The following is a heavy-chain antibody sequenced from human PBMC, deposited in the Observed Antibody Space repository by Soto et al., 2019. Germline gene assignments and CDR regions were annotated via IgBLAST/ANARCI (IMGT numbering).Heavy chain of an antibody. CDR3: ARDPPGSGWAFDY. Sequence: GGSLRLSCAAAGFTFSTHAMHWVRQAPGKGLEWVASIWSDGSNKYYADSVKGRATISRDNSKRTVDLQMNSLRAEDTAVYYCARDPPGSGWAFDYWGQGTLVTVSS. J-gene: IGHJ4*02. D-gene: IGHD6-19*01. CDR1: GFTFSTHA. V-gene: IGHV3-33*01. CDR2: IWSDGSNK.